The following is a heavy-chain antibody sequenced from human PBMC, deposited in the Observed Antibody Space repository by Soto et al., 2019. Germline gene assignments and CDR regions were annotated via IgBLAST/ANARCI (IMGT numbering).Heavy chain of an antibody. D-gene: IGHD4-17*01. V-gene: IGHV3-30*18. J-gene: IGHJ4*02. CDR1: GFTFSTYD. CDR3: AKNRDFGDYAVHY. CDR2: ISDDGSNI. Sequence: PVGSLRLSCAASGFTFSTYDMHWVRQAPGKGLEWVAVISDDGSNIYYADSVKGRFSISGDNSKNTLYLQMSSLRAEDTAVYYCAKNRDFGDYAVHYWGQGTLVTVSS.